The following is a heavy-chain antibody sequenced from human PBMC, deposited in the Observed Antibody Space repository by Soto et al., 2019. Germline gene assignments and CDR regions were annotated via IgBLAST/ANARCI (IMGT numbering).Heavy chain of an antibody. J-gene: IGHJ4*02. Sequence: SETLSLTCTVSGGSISSGGYYWSWIRQHPGKGLEWIGYIYYSGSTYYNPSLKSRVTISVDTSKNQFSLKLSSATAADTAVYYCARLRRPPSFDYWGQGTLVTVSS. CDR1: GGSISSGGYY. CDR2: IYYSGST. CDR3: ARLRRPPSFDY. D-gene: IGHD5-12*01. V-gene: IGHV4-31*03.